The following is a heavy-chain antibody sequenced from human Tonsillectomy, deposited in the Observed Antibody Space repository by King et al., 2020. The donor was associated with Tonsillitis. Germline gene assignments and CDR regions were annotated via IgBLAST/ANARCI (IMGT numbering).Heavy chain of an antibody. Sequence: VQLVESGGGLVKPGGSLTLSCAASGFTFSNAWMNWVRQAPGKGLEWVGRIKSETYYGTTDYAAPVKGRFTISRDDSKNTLYLQMNSLKTEDTAVYYCTTAGPHNYVSGSYGGYNWFDPWGQGTLVTVSS. CDR2: IKSETYYGTT. J-gene: IGHJ5*02. CDR1: GFTFSNAW. CDR3: TTAGPHNYVSGSYGGYNWFDP. D-gene: IGHD3-16*01. V-gene: IGHV3-15*01.